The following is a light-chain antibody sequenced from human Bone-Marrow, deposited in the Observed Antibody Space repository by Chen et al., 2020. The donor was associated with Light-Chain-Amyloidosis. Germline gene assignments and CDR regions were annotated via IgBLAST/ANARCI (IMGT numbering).Light chain of an antibody. CDR1: NTVYTS. Sequence: SHLLTPPSSVSAALVHTDTTACGGNNTVYTSGHWYQQTPGQAPLLVVYDDSDQPSGTPERLSGSNSGNAATLAISRVESGDEADYYCQVWDRSSDRLVFCGGTKLTVL. V-gene: IGLV3-21*02. J-gene: IGLJ3*02. CDR2: DDS. CDR3: QVWDRSSDRLV.